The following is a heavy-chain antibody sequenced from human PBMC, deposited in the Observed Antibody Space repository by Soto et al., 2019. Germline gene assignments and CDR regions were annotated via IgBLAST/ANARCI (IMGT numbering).Heavy chain of an antibody. Sequence: QITLKESGPTLVKPTQTLTLTCTFSGFSLSTSGVGVGWIRQPPGKALEWLALIYWDDDKRYSPSLKSRLTITKDTSKNQVVLTMPNMDPVDTAAYYCAHSPRDVYNPLARIWYCDLWGRGTLVTVSS. J-gene: IGHJ2*01. D-gene: IGHD1-1*01. V-gene: IGHV2-5*02. CDR1: GFSLSTSGVG. CDR3: AHSPRDVYNPLARIWYCDL. CDR2: IYWDDDK.